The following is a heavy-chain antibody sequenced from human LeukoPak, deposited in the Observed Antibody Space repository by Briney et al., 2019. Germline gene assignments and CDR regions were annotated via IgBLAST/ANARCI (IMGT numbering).Heavy chain of an antibody. V-gene: IGHV4-4*02. J-gene: IGHJ4*02. D-gene: IGHD2-8*01. Sequence: SGTLSLTCGVSGGSITRTNWWSWVRQPPGQGLEWIGEVSLTGLTNCNPSLSSRVIMALDTSKNHLSLNLTSVTAADTAVYYCTRENGAFSPFGYWGQGTLVTVPS. CDR2: VSLTGLT. CDR1: GGSITRTNW. CDR3: TRENGAFSPFGY.